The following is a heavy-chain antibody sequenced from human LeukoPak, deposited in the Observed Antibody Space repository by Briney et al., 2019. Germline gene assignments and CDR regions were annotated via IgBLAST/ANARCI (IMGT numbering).Heavy chain of an antibody. CDR1: GFTFSSYG. CDR2: IWYDGSNK. D-gene: IGHD4-17*01. Sequence: PGRSLRLSCAASGFTFSSYGMHWVRQAPGKGLEWVAVIWYDGSNKYYADSVKGRFTVSRDNSKNTLYLQMNSLRAEDTAVYYCARDYSDYADYWGQGTLVTVSS. CDR3: ARDYSDYADY. J-gene: IGHJ4*02. V-gene: IGHV3-33*01.